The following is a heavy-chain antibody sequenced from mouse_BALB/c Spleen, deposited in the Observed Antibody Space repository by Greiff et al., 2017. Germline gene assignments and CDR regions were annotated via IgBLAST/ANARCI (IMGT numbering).Heavy chain of an antibody. D-gene: IGHD2-1*01. Sequence: EVKLQESGPELMKPGASVKISCKASGYSFTSYYMHWVKQSHGKSLEWIGYIDPFNGGTSYNQKFKGKATLTVDKSSSTAYMHLSSLTSEDSAVYYCARGNYDAMDYWGQGTSVTVSS. CDR1: GYSFTSYY. CDR2: IDPFNGGT. V-gene: IGHV1S135*01. CDR3: ARGNYDAMDY. J-gene: IGHJ4*01.